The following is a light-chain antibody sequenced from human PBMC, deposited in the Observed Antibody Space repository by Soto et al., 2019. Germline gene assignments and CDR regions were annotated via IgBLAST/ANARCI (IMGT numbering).Light chain of an antibody. CDR2: DVS. Sequence: QSALTQPASVSGSLGPSITISCTGSSSDVGGYNYVYWYQQHPGKAPKLMIYDVSNRPSGVSSRFSGSKSGNTASLTISGLQAEDEEDYYCSSYTSSSTRLYVFGTGTKLTVL. CDR3: SSYTSSSTRLYV. CDR1: SSDVGGYNY. J-gene: IGLJ1*01. V-gene: IGLV2-14*01.